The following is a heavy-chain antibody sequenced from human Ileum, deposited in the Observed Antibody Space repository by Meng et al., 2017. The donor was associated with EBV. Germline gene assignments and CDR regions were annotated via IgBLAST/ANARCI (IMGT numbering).Heavy chain of an antibody. J-gene: IGHJ4*02. Sequence: QVRLWQCWAEVKKPGASVKGSCKVSGDTFNGYYMHWVRQAPGQGLEWMGRINPNSGGTNYAQKFQGRVTMTRDTSISTAYMELSRLRSDDTAVYYCARVGYGSGSFRFDYWGQGTLVTVSS. D-gene: IGHD3-10*01. V-gene: IGHV1-2*06. CDR2: INPNSGGT. CDR3: ARVGYGSGSFRFDY. CDR1: GDTFNGYY.